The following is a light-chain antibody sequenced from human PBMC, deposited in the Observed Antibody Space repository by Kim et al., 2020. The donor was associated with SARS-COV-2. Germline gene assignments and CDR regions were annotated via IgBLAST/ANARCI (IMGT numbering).Light chain of an antibody. CDR2: SAS. Sequence: ASIGDRLSITCRASQGISNFLAWYQQKPGEVPKLLIYSASTLQSGVPSRFRGSGSGTDFTLTISSLQPEDVATYYCQKYNSAPLTFGGGTKVDIK. CDR1: QGISNF. J-gene: IGKJ4*01. CDR3: QKYNSAPLT. V-gene: IGKV1-27*01.